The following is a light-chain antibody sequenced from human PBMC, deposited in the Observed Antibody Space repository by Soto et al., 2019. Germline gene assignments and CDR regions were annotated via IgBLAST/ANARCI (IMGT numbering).Light chain of an antibody. V-gene: IGKV1-5*03. CDR2: KAS. J-gene: IGKJ1*01. CDR3: QHYNSYSEA. Sequence: IQMTQSPSSLSASVGDRVTITCRASQDIGNDLGWYQQKPGKAPKLLIYKASTLKSGVPSRFSGSGSGTEFTLTISSLQPDDFATYYCQHYNSYSEAFGQGTKVDIK. CDR1: QDIGND.